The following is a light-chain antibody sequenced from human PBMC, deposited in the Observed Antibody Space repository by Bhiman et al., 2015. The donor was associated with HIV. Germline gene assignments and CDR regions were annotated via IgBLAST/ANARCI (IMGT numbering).Light chain of an antibody. CDR2: DVT. CDR1: SSDIGGFNY. V-gene: IGLV2-14*03. Sequence: QSALTQPASVSGSPGQSITISCTGTSSDIGGFNYVSWYQQYPGKAPKLIIYDVTVRPSGIPDRFSGSKSGTSATLGITGLQTGDEADYYCGTWDSSLSAEVFGGGTKLTVL. CDR3: GTWDSSLSAEV. J-gene: IGLJ3*02.